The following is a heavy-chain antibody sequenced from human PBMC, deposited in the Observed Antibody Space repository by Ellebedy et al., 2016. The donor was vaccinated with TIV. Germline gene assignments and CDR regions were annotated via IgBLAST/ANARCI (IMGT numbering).Heavy chain of an antibody. CDR3: ARVGCSSTSCYLALDY. V-gene: IGHV3-7*01. Sequence: GGSLRLSXAASGSTFSSYWMHWVRQAHGKVLEWVANINEEVTDKNYVDSVKGRFTISRDNATNSLYLQMNSLRAEDTAVYYCARVGCSSTSCYLALDYWGQGTLVTVCS. CDR1: GSTFSSYW. CDR2: INEEVTDK. J-gene: IGHJ4*02. D-gene: IGHD2-2*01.